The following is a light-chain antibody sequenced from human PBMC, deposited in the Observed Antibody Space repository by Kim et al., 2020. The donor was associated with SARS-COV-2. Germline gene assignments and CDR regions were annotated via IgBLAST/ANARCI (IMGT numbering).Light chain of an antibody. CDR3: QQYGRSPPIT. V-gene: IGKV3-20*01. Sequence: PGESSPLSCRASQSVSRNYVTWYQQKPGQAPRVLIYGASTRASGIPDRFSGSGSGTDFTLTISRLEPEDFAVYYCQQYGRSPPITFGQGTRLEIK. CDR1: QSVSRNY. J-gene: IGKJ5*01. CDR2: GAS.